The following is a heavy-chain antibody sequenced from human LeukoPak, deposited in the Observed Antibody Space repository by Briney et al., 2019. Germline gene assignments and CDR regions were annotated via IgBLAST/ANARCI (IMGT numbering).Heavy chain of an antibody. D-gene: IGHD3-9*01. Sequence: RAGESLKISCKGTGYTFSNYCIGWVRQMPGKGLEWMGIIYPGDSNTTYSPSFQGQVTISVDRSITTAFLRWSSLRASDTAMYYCARLPRRQPWLRHYSYMDVWGMGTTVTVSS. V-gene: IGHV5-51*01. CDR3: ARLPRRQPWLRHYSYMDV. CDR1: GYTFSNYC. CDR2: IYPGDSNT. J-gene: IGHJ6*03.